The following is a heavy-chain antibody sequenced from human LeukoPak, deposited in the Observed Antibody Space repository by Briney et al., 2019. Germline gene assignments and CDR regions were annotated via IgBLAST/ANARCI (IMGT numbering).Heavy chain of an antibody. V-gene: IGHV1-24*01. D-gene: IGHD4-11*01. J-gene: IGHJ6*02. Sequence: ASLKVSCKVSGYTLTELSMHWVRQAPGKGLGWMGRSDREDGETIYAQKFQGRVTMTEDTSTDTAYMELSSLRSEDTAVYYCATVTVTPGYYYYYGVDVWGQGTTVTVSS. CDR2: SDREDGET. CDR3: ATVTVTPGYYYYYGVDV. CDR1: GYTLTELS.